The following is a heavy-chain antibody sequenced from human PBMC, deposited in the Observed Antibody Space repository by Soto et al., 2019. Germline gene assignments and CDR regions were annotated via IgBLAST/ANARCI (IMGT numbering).Heavy chain of an antibody. D-gene: IGHD4-17*01. CDR1: GFTFSSYA. CDR3: AKIRYGDYLTFDY. J-gene: IGHJ4*01. CDR2: ISGSGGST. V-gene: IGHV3-23*01. Sequence: LRLSCAASGFTFSSYAMSWVRQAPGKGLEWVSAISGSGGSTYYADSVKGRFTISRDNSKNTLYLQMNSLRAEDTAVYYCAKIRYGDYLTFDYWGHGTLVTVSS.